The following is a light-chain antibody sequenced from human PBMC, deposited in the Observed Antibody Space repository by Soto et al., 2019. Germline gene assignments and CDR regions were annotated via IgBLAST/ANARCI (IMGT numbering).Light chain of an antibody. V-gene: IGLV1-44*01. J-gene: IGLJ1*01. Sequence: QSVLTQPHSASGTPGQRVTISCSGSSSNIGTSSVHWFQQLPGTAPKLLISTTNQRPSGVPERFSGSKSGTSASLAISGLQSEDEADYYCAAWDDSLNRHAFGTGTKVTVL. CDR3: AAWDDSLNRHA. CDR1: SSNIGTSS. CDR2: TTN.